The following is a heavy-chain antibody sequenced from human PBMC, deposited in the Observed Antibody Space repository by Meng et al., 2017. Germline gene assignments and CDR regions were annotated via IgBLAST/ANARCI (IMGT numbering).Heavy chain of an antibody. D-gene: IGHD3-22*01. CDR2: IYYSGST. Sequence: SCTVSGGSISSGGYYWSWIRQHPGKGLEWIGYIYYSGSTYYNPSLKSRVTISVDTSKNQFSLKLSSVTAADTAVYYCAAYRHYYDSSGPIRSFDIWGQGTMVTVSS. J-gene: IGHJ3*02. V-gene: IGHV4-31*02. CDR1: GGSISSGGYY. CDR3: AAYRHYYDSSGPIRSFDI.